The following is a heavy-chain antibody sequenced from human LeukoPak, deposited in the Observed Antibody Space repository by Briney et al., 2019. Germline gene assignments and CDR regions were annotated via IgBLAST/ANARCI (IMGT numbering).Heavy chain of an antibody. J-gene: IGHJ5*02. V-gene: IGHV1-3*01. Sequence: ASVKVSCKASGYTFTSYAMHWVRQAPGQRLEWMARINAGNGNTKYSQKFQGRVTITRDTSASTAYMELSSLRSEDTAVYYCARSQTHYDFWSGYPRDWFDPWGQGTLVTVSS. CDR2: INAGNGNT. CDR1: GYTFTSYA. CDR3: ARSQTHYDFWSGYPRDWFDP. D-gene: IGHD3-3*01.